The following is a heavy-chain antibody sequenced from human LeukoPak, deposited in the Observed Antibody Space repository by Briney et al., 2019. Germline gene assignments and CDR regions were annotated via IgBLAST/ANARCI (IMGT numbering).Heavy chain of an antibody. Sequence: SETLSLTCAAYGGSFSDYYWSWIRQPPGKGLEWIGEINHSGGTNYNPSLKSRVTISVDTSKNQFSLKLSSVTAADTAVYYCARVQDFDTSAYYLGYWGQGNLVTVSS. V-gene: IGHV4-34*01. J-gene: IGHJ4*02. CDR1: GGSFSDYY. CDR2: INHSGGT. CDR3: ARVQDFDTSAYYLGY. D-gene: IGHD3-22*01.